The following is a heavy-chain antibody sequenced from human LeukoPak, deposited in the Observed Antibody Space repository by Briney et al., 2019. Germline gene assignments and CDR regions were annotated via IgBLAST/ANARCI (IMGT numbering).Heavy chain of an antibody. CDR3: ARDKDGYNMEYYFDY. V-gene: IGHV3-48*01. CDR1: GFTFSSYS. J-gene: IGHJ4*02. D-gene: IGHD5-24*01. Sequence: QPGGSLRLSCAASGFTFSSYSMNWVRQAPGKGLEWVSYISSSSSTIYYADSVKGRFTISRDNAKNSLYLQMNSLRAEDTAVYYCARDKDGYNMEYYFDYWGQGTLVTVSS. CDR2: ISSSSSTI.